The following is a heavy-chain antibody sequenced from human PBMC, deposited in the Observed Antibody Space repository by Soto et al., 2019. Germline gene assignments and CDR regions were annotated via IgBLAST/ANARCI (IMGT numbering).Heavy chain of an antibody. CDR3: ASDMSTT. V-gene: IGHV1-8*01. CDR2: MNPNSGHT. J-gene: IGHJ5*02. Sequence: QVQLVQSGAEVKKPGASVKVSCKASGYTFTRHDINWMRQTTGQGLEWMGWMNPNSGHTNSAQKFQGRVTMTRDTSINTAYMELTNLRSEDTAIYYCASDMSTTWGQGTLVTVSS. CDR1: GYTFTRHD. D-gene: IGHD2-2*01.